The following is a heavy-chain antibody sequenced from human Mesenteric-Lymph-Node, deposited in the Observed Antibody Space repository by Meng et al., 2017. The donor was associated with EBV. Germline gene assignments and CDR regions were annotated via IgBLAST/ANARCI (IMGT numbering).Heavy chain of an antibody. CDR3: AGVGSTISTDWFDT. D-gene: IGHD3-9*01. CDR1: GDSVSNINGG. J-gene: IGHJ5*02. Sequence: QVQLQQSSPGPVKPSQTLSLSCAISGDSVSNINGGWNWIRQSSSRGLEWLGRTYYRSKWYNDYAVSVKGRITINPDTTKNQVSLQLNSVTPEDTAVYYCAGVGSTISTDWFDTWGQGTLVTVSS. CDR2: TYYRSKWYN. V-gene: IGHV6-1*01.